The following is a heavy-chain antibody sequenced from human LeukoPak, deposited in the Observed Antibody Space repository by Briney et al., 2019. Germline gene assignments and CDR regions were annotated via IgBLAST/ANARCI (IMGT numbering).Heavy chain of an antibody. D-gene: IGHD3-22*01. J-gene: IGHJ4*02. Sequence: GGSLRLSCAASGFTFSSYSMNWVRQAPGKGLEWVSSISSSSSYIYYADSVKGRFTISRDNAKNSLYLQMNSLRAEDTAVYYCARVAYDSSGYYYILFDYWGQGTLVTVSS. CDR2: ISSSSSYI. V-gene: IGHV3-21*01. CDR1: GFTFSSYS. CDR3: ARVAYDSSGYYYILFDY.